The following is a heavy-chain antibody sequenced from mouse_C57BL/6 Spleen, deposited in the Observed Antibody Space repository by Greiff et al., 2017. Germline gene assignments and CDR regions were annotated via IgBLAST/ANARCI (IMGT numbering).Heavy chain of an antibody. D-gene: IGHD1-1*01. CDR3: ASTVVGAMDY. CDR1: GYSFTGYF. CDR2: INPYNGDT. V-gene: IGHV1-20*01. Sequence: VQLKESGPELVKPGDSVKISCKASGYSFTGYFMNWVMQSHGKSLEWIGRINPYNGDTFYNQKFKGKATLTVDKSSSTAHMELRSLTSEDSAVYYCASTVVGAMDYWGQGTSVTVSS. J-gene: IGHJ4*01.